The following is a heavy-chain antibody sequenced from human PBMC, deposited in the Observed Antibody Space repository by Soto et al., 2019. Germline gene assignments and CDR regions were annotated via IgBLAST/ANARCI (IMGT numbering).Heavy chain of an antibody. V-gene: IGHV4-39*01. Sequence: SETTSHTSSVADGAISSSIYDWGWISKPPGKGLEWIGSIYYSGSTYYNPSLKSRVTISVDTSKNQFSLKLSSVTAADTAVYYCARQPRILTGYSGHLDYWGQGTLVTVSS. CDR3: ARQPRILTGYSGHLDY. J-gene: IGHJ4*02. CDR2: IYYSGST. CDR1: DGAISSSIYD. D-gene: IGHD3-9*01.